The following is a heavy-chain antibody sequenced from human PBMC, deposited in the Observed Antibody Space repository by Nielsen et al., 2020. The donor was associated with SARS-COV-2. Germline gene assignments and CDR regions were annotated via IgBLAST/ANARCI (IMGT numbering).Heavy chain of an antibody. CDR1: GFTFSSYG. J-gene: IGHJ4*02. D-gene: IGHD4-17*01. V-gene: IGHV3-33*06. Sequence: GESLKISCAASGFTFSSYGMHWVRQAPGKGLEWVAVIWYDGSNKYYADSVKGRFTISRDNSKNTLYLQMNSLRVEDTAVYYCAKDYGDYGGFDYWGQGTLVTVSS. CDR2: IWYDGSNK. CDR3: AKDYGDYGGFDY.